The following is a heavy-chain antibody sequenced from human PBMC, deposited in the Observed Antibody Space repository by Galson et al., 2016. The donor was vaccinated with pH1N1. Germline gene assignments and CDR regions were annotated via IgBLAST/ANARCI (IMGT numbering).Heavy chain of an antibody. CDR3: VRELRGGTFDV. CDR2: IIPNSGDT. V-gene: IGHV1-2*02. Sequence: SVKVSCKASGYTFSGHHIHWVRQAPGQGLEWMGLIIPNSGDTNYAKKFQGRVTMTRDTSISTAYMELTKLTSDDTALYSCVRELRGGTFDVWGQGTMVTVSS. CDR1: GYTFSGHH. D-gene: IGHD3-16*01. J-gene: IGHJ3*01.